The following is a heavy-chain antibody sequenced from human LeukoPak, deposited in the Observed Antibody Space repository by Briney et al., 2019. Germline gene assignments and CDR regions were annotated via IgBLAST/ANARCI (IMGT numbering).Heavy chain of an antibody. D-gene: IGHD2-15*01. V-gene: IGHV4-34*04. J-gene: IGHJ4*02. Sequence: PSETLSLTCTVSGGSISSYYWSWIRQPPGKGLEWIGEINHSGSTNDNPSLKSRATISVDTSKKQFSLKLSSVTAADTAVYYCARPYCSAGNCYSNFDSWGQGTLVTVSS. CDR3: ARPYCSAGNCYSNFDS. CDR1: GGSISSYY. CDR2: INHSGST.